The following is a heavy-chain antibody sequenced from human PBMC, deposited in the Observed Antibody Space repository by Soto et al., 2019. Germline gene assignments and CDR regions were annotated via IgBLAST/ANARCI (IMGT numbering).Heavy chain of an antibody. Sequence: GGSLRLSCAASGFTFSNAWMSWVRQAPGKGLEWVGRIKGEADGGTTDYAAPVKGRITISRDHSKDTLYLQMNSLKTEDTAVYYCTTGLSNGYYNFDYWGQGTLVTVSS. CDR2: IKGEADGGTT. J-gene: IGHJ4*02. D-gene: IGHD2-21*01. V-gene: IGHV3-15*01. CDR3: TTGLSNGYYNFDY. CDR1: GFTFSNAW.